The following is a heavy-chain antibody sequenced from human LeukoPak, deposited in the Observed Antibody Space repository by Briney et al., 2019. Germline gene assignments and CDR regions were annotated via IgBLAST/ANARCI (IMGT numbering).Heavy chain of an antibody. CDR2: INQDGSEE. J-gene: IGHJ4*02. D-gene: IGHD5-12*01. V-gene: IGHV3-7*01. CDR3: VRDGGVSGYDLLDY. CDR1: GFTFSNYW. Sequence: GGSLRLSCAASGFTFSNYWMTWVRQAPGKGLEWVAHINQDGSEEHYMDSVKARFTISRDNAKNSLSLQMNSLRAEGTAVYYCVRDGGVSGYDLLDYWGRGTLVTVSS.